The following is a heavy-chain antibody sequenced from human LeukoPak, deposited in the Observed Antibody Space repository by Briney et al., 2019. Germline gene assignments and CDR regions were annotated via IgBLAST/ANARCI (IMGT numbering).Heavy chain of an antibody. D-gene: IGHD6-19*01. CDR1: GFTFSSYS. CDR3: ARGYSTGWQYLGYFAY. CDR2: ISYSGGTT. V-gene: IGHV3-48*04. Sequence: PGGSLRLSCAASGFTFSSYSMNWVRQAPGKGLEWISHISYSGGTTYYAEAVKGRFTISRGNAQQSVYLQMNSLRVDDTAVYYCARGYSTGWQYLGYFAYWGQGILVTVSS. J-gene: IGHJ4*02.